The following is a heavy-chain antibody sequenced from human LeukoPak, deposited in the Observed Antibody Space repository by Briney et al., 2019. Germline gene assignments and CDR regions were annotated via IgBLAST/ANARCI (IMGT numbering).Heavy chain of an antibody. V-gene: IGHV4-4*07. CDR1: GGSISSYY. CDR3: ARDLSDCSSTSCYDYYGMDV. D-gene: IGHD2-2*01. Sequence: PSETLSLTCTVSGGSISSYYWSWIRQPAGKGLEWIGRIYTSGSTNYNPSLKSRVTMSVDTSKNQFSLKLSSVTAADTAVYYCARDLSDCSSTSCYDYYGMDVWGQGTTVTVSS. J-gene: IGHJ6*02. CDR2: IYTSGST.